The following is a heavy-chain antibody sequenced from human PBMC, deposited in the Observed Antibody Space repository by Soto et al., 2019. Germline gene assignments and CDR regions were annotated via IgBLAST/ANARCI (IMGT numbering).Heavy chain of an antibody. CDR3: AKDGGLDYYGSGSYYHTRYYFDY. CDR1: GFTFSSYG. D-gene: IGHD3-10*01. CDR2: ISYDGSNK. V-gene: IGHV3-30*18. J-gene: IGHJ4*02. Sequence: GGSLRLSCAASGFTFSSYGMHWVRQAPGKGLEWVAVISYDGSNKYYADSVKGRFTISRDNSKNTLYLQMNSLRAEDTAVYYCAKDGGLDYYGSGSYYHTRYYFDYWGQGTLVTVSS.